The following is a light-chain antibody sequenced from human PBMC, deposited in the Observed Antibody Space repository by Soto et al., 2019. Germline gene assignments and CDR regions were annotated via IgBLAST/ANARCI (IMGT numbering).Light chain of an antibody. J-gene: IGLJ3*02. CDR2: TND. Sequence: QSVLTQPPSVSAAPGQKVTISCSGSSSDMGNYAVSWYQQLSGSAPKLLIYTNDKRSSGVPDRFSASKSGTSASLAISGLRAEDEADYFCSATDDSLGGPVFGGGTKVTVL. V-gene: IGLV1-47*02. CDR1: SSDMGNYA. CDR3: SATDDSLGGPV.